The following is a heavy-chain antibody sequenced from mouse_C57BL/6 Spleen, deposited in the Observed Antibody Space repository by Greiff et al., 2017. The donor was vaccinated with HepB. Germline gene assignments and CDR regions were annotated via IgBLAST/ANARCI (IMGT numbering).Heavy chain of an antibody. V-gene: IGHV1-81*01. J-gene: IGHJ2*01. Sequence: VQLQQSGAELARPGASVKLSCKASGYTFTSYGISWVKQSTGQGLEWIGEIYPRSGNTYYNEKFKGKATLTADKSSSTAYMELRSLTSEDSAVYFCARFTTEKYYFDYWGQGTTLTVSS. CDR2: IYPRSGNT. CDR3: ARFTTEKYYFDY. D-gene: IGHD1-1*01. CDR1: GYTFTSYG.